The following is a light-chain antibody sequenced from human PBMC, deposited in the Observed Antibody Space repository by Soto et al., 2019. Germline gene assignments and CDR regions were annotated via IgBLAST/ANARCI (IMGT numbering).Light chain of an antibody. CDR1: QSNSNW. Sequence: DIQMTQSPSTLSASVGDRVTITCRASQSNSNWLAWYQQKPGRAPKLLISKASSLESGVPSRFSGSGCGTEFTLTIHSLQPDDFATYHCQQYNSGWTFGQGTKLEIK. CDR3: QQYNSGWT. CDR2: KAS. J-gene: IGKJ1*01. V-gene: IGKV1-5*03.